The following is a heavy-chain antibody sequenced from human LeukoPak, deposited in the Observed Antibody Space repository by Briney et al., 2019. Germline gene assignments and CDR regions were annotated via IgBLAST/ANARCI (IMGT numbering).Heavy chain of an antibody. CDR2: ISYDGSNK. J-gene: IGHJ4*02. CDR1: GFTFSSYG. D-gene: IGHD3-22*01. CDR3: AKDQTYYYDSSGQWDPYYFDY. V-gene: IGHV3-30*18. Sequence: GRSLRLSCAASGFTFSSYGMHWVRQAPGKGLEWVAVISYDGSNKYYADSVKGRFTISRDNSKNTLCLQMNSLRAEDTAVYYCAKDQTYYYDSSGQWDPYYFDYWGQGTLVTVSS.